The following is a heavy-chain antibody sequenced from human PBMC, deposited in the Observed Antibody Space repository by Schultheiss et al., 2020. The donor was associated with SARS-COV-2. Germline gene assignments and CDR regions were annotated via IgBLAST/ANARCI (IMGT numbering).Heavy chain of an antibody. D-gene: IGHD6-19*01. Sequence: GGSLRLSCAASGFAFSSYSMNWVRQAPGKGLEWVSSISSSSSYIYYADAVKGRFTISRDNGKNSMYLQMNSLRAEDTAVYYCASLLPSGWKTETSSVWAFDIWGQGTMVTVSS. CDR1: GFAFSSYS. CDR2: ISSSSSYI. J-gene: IGHJ3*02. CDR3: ASLLPSGWKTETSSVWAFDI. V-gene: IGHV3-21*01.